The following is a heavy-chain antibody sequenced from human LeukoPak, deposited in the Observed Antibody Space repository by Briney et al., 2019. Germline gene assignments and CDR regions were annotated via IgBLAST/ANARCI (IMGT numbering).Heavy chain of an antibody. V-gene: IGHV1-2*02. Sequence: GASVKVSCKASVHKFTDYYVHWVRQAPGQGLEWVGWINPNNGGTNYAQKFYGRVTMTRVTSITTAYMELNSLTSDDTAAYYCARELGFCSSTSCPLYHYWGQGTLVIVSS. CDR3: ARELGFCSSTSCPLYHY. D-gene: IGHD2-2*01. CDR2: INPNNGGT. CDR1: VHKFTDYY. J-gene: IGHJ4*02.